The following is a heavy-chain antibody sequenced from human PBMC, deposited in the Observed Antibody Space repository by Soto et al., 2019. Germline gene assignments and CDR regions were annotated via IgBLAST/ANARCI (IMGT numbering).Heavy chain of an antibody. CDR1: GFTFSSYG. D-gene: IGHD3-10*01. Sequence: QVQLVESGGGVVQPGRSLRLSCAASGFTFSSYGMHWVRQAPGKGLEWVAVISYDGINKYYADTVRVRFTITRDNSKKTQYLQMPSLRAEDTAVYSCAPWFGAFDYWGQGTLVTVSS. V-gene: IGHV3-30*03. J-gene: IGHJ4*02. CDR3: APWFGAFDY. CDR2: ISYDGINK.